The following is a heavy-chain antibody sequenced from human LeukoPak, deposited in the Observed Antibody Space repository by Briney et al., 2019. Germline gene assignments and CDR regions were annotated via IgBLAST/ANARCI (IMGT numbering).Heavy chain of an antibody. CDR3: AREAIAVDYYYMDV. J-gene: IGHJ6*03. CDR1: GFTFSSYA. V-gene: IGHV3-30*04. Sequence: GRTLRLSCAASGFTFSSYAMHWVRQAPGTGLELVAVISYDGSNKYYADSVNGRFTISRDNSKNTLYLQMNSLRAEDTAVYYCAREAIAVDYYYMDVWGKGTTVTVSS. CDR2: ISYDGSNK. D-gene: IGHD6-19*01.